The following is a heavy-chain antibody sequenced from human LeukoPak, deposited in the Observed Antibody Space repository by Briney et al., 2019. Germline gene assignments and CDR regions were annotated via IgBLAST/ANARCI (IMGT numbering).Heavy chain of an antibody. CDR2: ITGSGGGT. J-gene: IGHJ4*02. CDR3: AKWGDYDVLTGYYDPDY. V-gene: IGHV3-23*01. D-gene: IGHD3-9*01. Sequence: PGGSLRLSCAASGFTVSSNYMSWVRQAPGKGLEWVSVITGSGGGTYYADCVKGRFTISRDNSKNTLYLQMNSLRAEDTAVYYCAKWGDYDVLTGYYDPDYWGQGTLVTVSS. CDR1: GFTVSSNY.